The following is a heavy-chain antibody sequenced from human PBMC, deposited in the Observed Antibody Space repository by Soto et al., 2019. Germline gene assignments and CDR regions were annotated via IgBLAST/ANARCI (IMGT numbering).Heavy chain of an antibody. CDR2: IYYSGST. Sequence: QVQLQESGPGLVKPSETLSLTCTVSGGSISSYYWSWIRQPPGKGLEWIGYIYYSGSTNYNPSLKSRVTISVDTSKNQFSLKLSSVTAADTAVYYCARHLEGGFTMVRGVISGGIDPWGQGTLVTVSS. D-gene: IGHD3-10*01. CDR1: GGSISSYY. V-gene: IGHV4-59*08. CDR3: ARHLEGGFTMVRGVISGGIDP. J-gene: IGHJ5*02.